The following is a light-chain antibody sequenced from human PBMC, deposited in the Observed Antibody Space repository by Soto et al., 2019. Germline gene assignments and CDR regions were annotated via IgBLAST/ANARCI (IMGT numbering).Light chain of an antibody. CDR3: GTWDSRLRANV. CDR2: DSD. J-gene: IGLJ3*02. Sequence: QSVLTQPPSVSAAPGQKVTISCSGSRSNIGDHFVSWYQQLPGTAPRLLVCDSDKRPSGIPDRFSGSKSDTSATLAITGLQTGDEADYYCGTWDSRLRANVFGGGTQLTVL. V-gene: IGLV1-51*01. CDR1: RSNIGDHF.